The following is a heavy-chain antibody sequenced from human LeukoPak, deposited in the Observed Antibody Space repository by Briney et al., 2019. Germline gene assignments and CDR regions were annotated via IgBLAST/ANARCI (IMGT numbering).Heavy chain of an antibody. CDR3: ARHPSSYSSSWYYFDY. CDR1: GGTFSSYA. D-gene: IGHD6-13*01. Sequence: SVKVSCKASGGTFSSYAISWVRQAPGQGLEWMGRIIPILGIANYAQKFQGRVTITADKSTSTAYMELSSLRSEDTAVYYCARHPSSYSSSWYYFDYWGQGTLVTVSS. V-gene: IGHV1-69*04. CDR2: IIPILGIA. J-gene: IGHJ4*02.